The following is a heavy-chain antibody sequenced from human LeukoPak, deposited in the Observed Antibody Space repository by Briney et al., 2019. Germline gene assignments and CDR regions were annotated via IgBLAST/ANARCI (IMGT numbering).Heavy chain of an antibody. CDR1: GYTFTGYY. J-gene: IGHJ4*02. D-gene: IGHD6-13*01. Sequence: ASVKVSCKASGYTFTGYYMHWVRQAPGQGLEWMGWINPNSGGTNYAQKFQGRVTMTRDTSISTAYIELSRLRSDDTAVYYCARDPLPSAYSSSWFSIDYWGQGTLVTVSS. CDR2: INPNSGGT. V-gene: IGHV1-2*02. CDR3: ARDPLPSAYSSSWFSIDY.